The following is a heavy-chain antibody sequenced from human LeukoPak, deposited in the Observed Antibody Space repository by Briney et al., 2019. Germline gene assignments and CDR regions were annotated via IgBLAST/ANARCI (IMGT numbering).Heavy chain of an antibody. Sequence: SETLSLTCAVYGGSFSGYYWSWIRQPPGKGLEWIGEINHSGSTNYNPSLKSRVTISVDTSKNQFSLKLSSVTAADTAVYYCARRGGDRDYWGQGTLVTVSP. V-gene: IGHV4-34*01. D-gene: IGHD2-21*02. J-gene: IGHJ4*02. CDR3: ARRGGDRDY. CDR1: GGSFSGYY. CDR2: INHSGST.